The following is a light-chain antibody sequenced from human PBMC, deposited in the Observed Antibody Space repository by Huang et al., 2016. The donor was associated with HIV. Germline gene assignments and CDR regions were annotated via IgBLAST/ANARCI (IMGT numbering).Light chain of an antibody. Sequence: EIVLTQSPATLSLSPGERATLSCRARQSVSSYFAWYQQKPGQAPRLLIYEASNRATGIPARFSGSGSGTDFTLTISSLEPEDFAVYYCQQRSNWRTFGQGTKVEIK. CDR2: EAS. J-gene: IGKJ1*01. CDR3: QQRSNWRT. V-gene: IGKV3-11*01. CDR1: QSVSSY.